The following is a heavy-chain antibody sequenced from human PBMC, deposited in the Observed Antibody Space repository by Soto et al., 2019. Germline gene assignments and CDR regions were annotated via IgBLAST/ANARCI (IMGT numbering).Heavy chain of an antibody. CDR1: GGTFSSYA. CDR2: IIPIFGTA. Sequence: ASVKVSCKASGGTFSSYAISWVRQAPGQGLEWMGGIIPIFGTANYAQKFQGRVTITADESTSTAYMELSSLRSEDTAVYYCARELVRWGTVTTLDYWGQGTLVTVSS. V-gene: IGHV1-69*13. CDR3: ARELVRWGTVTTLDY. D-gene: IGHD4-4*01. J-gene: IGHJ4*02.